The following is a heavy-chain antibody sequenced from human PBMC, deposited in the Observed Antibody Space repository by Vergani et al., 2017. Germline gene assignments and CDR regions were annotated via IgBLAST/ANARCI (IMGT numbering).Heavy chain of an antibody. CDR2: ISSSSTFI. D-gene: IGHD1-1*01. Sequence: EVQLVESGGGLIKPGGSLRLSCAASGFTFSSYSMNWVRQAPGKGLEWVSYISSSSTFIYYADSVKGRFTISRDNAKNSLFLQMNSLRVEDTAVYYCARVHNWNDVDAFDIWGQGTMVTVSS. V-gene: IGHV3-21*01. CDR3: ARVHNWNDVDAFDI. J-gene: IGHJ3*02. CDR1: GFTFSSYS.